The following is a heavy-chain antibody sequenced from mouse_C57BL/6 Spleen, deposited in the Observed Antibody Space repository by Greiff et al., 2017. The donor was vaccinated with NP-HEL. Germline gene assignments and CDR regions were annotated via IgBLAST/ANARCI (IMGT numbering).Heavy chain of an antibody. Sequence: EVQGVESGGGLVKPGGSLKLSCAASGFTFSDYGMHWVRQAPEKGLEWVAYISSGSSTIYYADTVKGRFTISRDNAKNTLFLQMTSLRSEDTAMYYCARRDYYGSSYNFDYWGQGTTLIVSS. CDR1: GFTFSDYG. V-gene: IGHV5-17*01. CDR3: ARRDYYGSSYNFDY. CDR2: ISSGSSTI. J-gene: IGHJ2*01. D-gene: IGHD1-1*01.